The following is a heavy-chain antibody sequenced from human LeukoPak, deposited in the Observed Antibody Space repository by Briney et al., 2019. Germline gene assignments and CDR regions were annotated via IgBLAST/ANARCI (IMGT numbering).Heavy chain of an antibody. V-gene: IGHV4-4*09. CDR1: GGSISSYS. Sequence: SETLSLTCTVSGGSISSYSWSWIRQPPGKGLEWIGYIYSSGRTNYNPSLKSRVTISVSTSRNQFSLKLSSVTAADTAVYYCTRDRRDTSMVWDYWGQGTLVTVSS. CDR3: TRDRRDTSMVWDY. D-gene: IGHD5-18*01. CDR2: IYSSGRT. J-gene: IGHJ4*02.